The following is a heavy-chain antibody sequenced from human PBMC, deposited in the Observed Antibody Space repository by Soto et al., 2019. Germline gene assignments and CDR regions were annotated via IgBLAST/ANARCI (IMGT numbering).Heavy chain of an antibody. V-gene: IGHV1-18*01. CDR2: ISAYNGNT. J-gene: IGHJ6*02. CDR1: GYTFTSYG. CDR3: AREEPDSSGYSYYYYGMDV. D-gene: IGHD3-22*01. Sequence: ASVKVSCKASGYTFTSYGISWVRQAPGQGLEWMGWISAYNGNTNYAQKLQGRVTMTTDTSTSTAYMELRSLRSDDTAVYYCAREEPDSSGYSYYYYGMDVWGQGTTVTVSS.